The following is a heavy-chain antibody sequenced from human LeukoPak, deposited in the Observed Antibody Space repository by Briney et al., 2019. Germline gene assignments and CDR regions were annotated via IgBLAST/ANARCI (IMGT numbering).Heavy chain of an antibody. CDR1: GGTFSTYG. Sequence: SVKVSCKSSGGTFSTYGFTWVRQAPGQGLEWMGWIFPKFGTSNYAQRFQGRVTITADESTNTAYMEMRSLRSDDTAVHYCARGSSGSHTFDFWGQGSLVTVSS. J-gene: IGHJ4*02. CDR3: ARGSSGSHTFDF. V-gene: IGHV1-69*13. CDR2: IFPKFGTS. D-gene: IGHD1-26*01.